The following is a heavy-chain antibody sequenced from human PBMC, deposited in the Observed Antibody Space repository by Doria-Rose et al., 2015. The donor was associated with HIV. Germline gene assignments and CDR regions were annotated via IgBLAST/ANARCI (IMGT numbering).Heavy chain of an antibody. D-gene: IGHD6-13*01. Sequence: QITLKESGPVLVKPTETLTLTCTVSGVSLSSPGMGVSWIRQPPGKALEWLANIFSDDERSDKASLTSRLTISRGTSKSQVVITMTDMDPVDTATYYCARIKSSRWYHKYYFDFWGQGTLVIVSA. V-gene: IGHV2-26*01. J-gene: IGHJ4*02. CDR1: GVSLSSPGMG. CDR3: ARIKSSRWYHKYYFDF. CDR2: IFSDDER.